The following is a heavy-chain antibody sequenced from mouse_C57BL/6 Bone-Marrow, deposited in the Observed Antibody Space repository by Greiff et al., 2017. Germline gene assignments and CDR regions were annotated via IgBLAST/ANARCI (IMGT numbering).Heavy chain of an antibody. CDR2: IRSKSSNYAT. J-gene: IGHJ4*01. V-gene: IGHV10-3*01. CDR1: GFTFNTYA. CDR3: VRPPIDYDYYGGVYAMDY. D-gene: IGHD2-4*01. Sequence: EVQLQESGGGLVKPKGSLKLSCAASGFTFNTYAMHWVRQAPGKGLEWVARIRSKSSNYATYYADSVKDRFTISRDDSQSMLYLHMNNLKTEDTAMYYFVRPPIDYDYYGGVYAMDYWGQGTSVTVSS.